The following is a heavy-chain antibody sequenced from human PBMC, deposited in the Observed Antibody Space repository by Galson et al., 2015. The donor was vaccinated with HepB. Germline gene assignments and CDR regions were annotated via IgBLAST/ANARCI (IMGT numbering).Heavy chain of an antibody. D-gene: IGHD4-17*01. J-gene: IGHJ4*02. CDR1: GFTFSSYA. Sequence: SLRLSCAASGFTFSSYAMHWVRQAPGKGLEYVSAISSNGGSTYYADSVKGRFTISRDNSKNTLYLQMSSLRAEDTAVYYCVKERPYGDYVGPYYFDYWGQGTLVTVSS. V-gene: IGHV3-64D*06. CDR2: ISSNGGST. CDR3: VKERPYGDYVGPYYFDY.